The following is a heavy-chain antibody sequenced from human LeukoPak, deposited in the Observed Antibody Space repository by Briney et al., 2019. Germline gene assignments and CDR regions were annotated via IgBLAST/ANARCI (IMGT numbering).Heavy chain of an antibody. J-gene: IGHJ6*03. D-gene: IGHD3-16*01. CDR1: GFTFSDYY. V-gene: IGHV3-11*01. Sequence: PGGSLRLSCAASGFTFSDYYMSWIRQAPGEGLEWVSYISSSGSTIYYADSVKGRFTISRDNAKNSLYLQMNSLRAEDMALYYCAKGGGGRLIYYYYMDVWGKGTTVTVSS. CDR2: ISSSGSTI. CDR3: AKGGGGRLIYYYYMDV.